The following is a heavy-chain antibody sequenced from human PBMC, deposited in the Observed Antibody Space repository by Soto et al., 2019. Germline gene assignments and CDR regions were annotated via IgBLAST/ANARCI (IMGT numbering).Heavy chain of an antibody. CDR1: GGTFSSYA. CDR3: ARVRNYYYGMDV. Sequence: SVKVSCKASGGTFSSYAISWVRQAPGQGLEWMGGIIPIFGTANYAQKFQGRVTITADESTSTAYMELSSLRSEDTAVYYCARVRNYYYGMDVWGQGTTVTVSS. V-gene: IGHV1-69*13. J-gene: IGHJ6*02. CDR2: IIPIFGTA.